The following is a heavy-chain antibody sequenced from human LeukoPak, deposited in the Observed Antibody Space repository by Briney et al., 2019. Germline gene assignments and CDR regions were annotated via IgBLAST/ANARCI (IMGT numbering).Heavy chain of an antibody. CDR2: INHSGYT. J-gene: IGHJ4*02. Sequence: SGTLSLTCAVYGESSFSSYYWSWIRQTPGGALEWIGEINHSGYTNYNPSLKSRVTLSIDTSKNQFSLRLNSVTAADTAVYYCSRQVVGNDYWGQGTLVTVSS. CDR3: SRQVVGNDY. V-gene: IGHV4-34*01. D-gene: IGHD3-22*01. CDR1: GESSFSSYY.